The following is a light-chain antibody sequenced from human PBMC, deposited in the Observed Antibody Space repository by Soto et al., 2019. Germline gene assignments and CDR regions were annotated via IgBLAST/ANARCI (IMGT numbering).Light chain of an antibody. Sequence: QSVLTQPRSVSGSPGQSVAISCTGTSSDVGSSNFVSWYQQHPGKAPKLMIYDVTARPSGVPDRFSASKSGNTASLTISGLQAEDEAGYYCCSYAGTFTPVVFGGGTQLTVL. CDR1: SSDVGSSNF. CDR2: DVT. CDR3: CSYAGTFTPVV. V-gene: IGLV2-11*01. J-gene: IGLJ2*01.